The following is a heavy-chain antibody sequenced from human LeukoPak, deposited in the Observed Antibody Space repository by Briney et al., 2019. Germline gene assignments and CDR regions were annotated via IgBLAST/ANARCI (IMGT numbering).Heavy chain of an antibody. D-gene: IGHD3-10*01. J-gene: IGHJ6*04. Sequence: SQTLSLTCTVSDGSISSGGYYWSWIRQHPGKGLEWIGYIYYSGSTYYNPSLKSRVTISVDTSKNQFSLKLSSVTAADTAVYYCARQGSGILWRGYGMDVWGKGTTVTVSS. CDR3: ARQGSGILWRGYGMDV. CDR1: DGSISSGGYY. CDR2: IYYSGST. V-gene: IGHV4-31*03.